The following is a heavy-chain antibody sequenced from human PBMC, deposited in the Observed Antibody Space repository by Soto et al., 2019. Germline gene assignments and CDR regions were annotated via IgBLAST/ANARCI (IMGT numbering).Heavy chain of an antibody. J-gene: IGHJ6*02. CDR3: ARDRGGGIAARPERPYYYYGMDV. D-gene: IGHD6-6*01. Sequence: QVQLVQSGAEVKKPGASVKVSCKASGYTFTSYGISWVRQAPGQGLEWMGWISAYNGNTNYAQKLQGRVTMTTDTSPSTAYMELRSLRSDDPAVYYCARDRGGGIAARPERPYYYYGMDVWGQGTTVTVSS. V-gene: IGHV1-18*01. CDR2: ISAYNGNT. CDR1: GYTFTSYG.